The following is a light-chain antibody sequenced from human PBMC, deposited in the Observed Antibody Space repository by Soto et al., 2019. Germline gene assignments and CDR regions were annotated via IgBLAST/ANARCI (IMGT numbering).Light chain of an antibody. CDR3: CSYADSSRIYV. CDR1: SSDVGSYNL. V-gene: IGLV2-23*01. CDR2: EGS. Sequence: QSALTQPASVSGSPGQSITISCTGTSSDVGSYNLVSWYQQHPGKAPKLMIYEGSKRPSGISNRFSGSKSGNTASLTSSGLQAEDEAEYYCCSYADSSRIYVFGSGTKLTV. J-gene: IGLJ1*01.